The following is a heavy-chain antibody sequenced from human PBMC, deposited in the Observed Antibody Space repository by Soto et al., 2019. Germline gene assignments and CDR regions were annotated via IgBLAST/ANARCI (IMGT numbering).Heavy chain of an antibody. Sequence: QVHLVQSGAEVKKPGASVKVSCKASGYTFTSYGITWVRQAPGQGLEWRGWISAHNGNTDYAQKLQGRVIVTRDSSTRAACMELRSLVSDDTAVYYCARGRYGDSWGQGAVVTVSS. CDR3: ARGRYGDS. D-gene: IGHD1-1*01. J-gene: IGHJ5*01. CDR2: ISAHNGNT. CDR1: GYTFTSYG. V-gene: IGHV1-18*01.